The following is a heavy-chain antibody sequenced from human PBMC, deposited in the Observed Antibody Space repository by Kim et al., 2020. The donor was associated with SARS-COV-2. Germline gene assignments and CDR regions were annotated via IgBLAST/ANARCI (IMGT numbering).Heavy chain of an antibody. V-gene: IGHV4-31*03. CDR1: GGSISSGGYY. J-gene: IGHJ4*02. CDR2: IYYSGST. CDR3: ARVTPVSPFDY. Sequence: SETLSLTCTVSGGSISSGGYYWSWIRQHPGKGLEWIGYIYYSGSTYYNPSLKSRVTISVDTSKNQFSLKLSSVTAADTAVYYCARVTPVSPFDYWGQGTLVTVSS.